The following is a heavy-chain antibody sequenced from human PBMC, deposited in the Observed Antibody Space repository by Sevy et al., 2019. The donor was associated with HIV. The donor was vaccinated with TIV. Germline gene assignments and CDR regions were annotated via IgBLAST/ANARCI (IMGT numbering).Heavy chain of an antibody. CDR2: FSGSGGST. Sequence: GGSLRLSCAASGFTFSSYAMSWVRQAPGKGLEWVSAFSGSGGSTYYADSVKGRFTISRDNSKNTLFLQMNSLRAEDTAVYYCAKDHPRWLDAFDIWGQGTMVTVSS. J-gene: IGHJ3*02. V-gene: IGHV3-23*01. D-gene: IGHD2-15*01. CDR1: GFTFSSYA. CDR3: AKDHPRWLDAFDI.